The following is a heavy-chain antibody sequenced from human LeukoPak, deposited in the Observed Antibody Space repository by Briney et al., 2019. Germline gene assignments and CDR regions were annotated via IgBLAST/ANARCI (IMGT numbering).Heavy chain of an antibody. Sequence: SETLSLTCTVSNGSINSGSYYWGWIRQPPGKALEWIGSIYYSGSTYYNPSLKSRVTISVDTSKDQFSLKLSSVTASDTAVYYCARATDNYYYYMDVWGKGTTVTVSS. V-gene: IGHV4-39*01. CDR3: ARATDNYYYYMDV. D-gene: IGHD3-10*01. J-gene: IGHJ6*03. CDR1: NGSINSGSYY. CDR2: IYYSGST.